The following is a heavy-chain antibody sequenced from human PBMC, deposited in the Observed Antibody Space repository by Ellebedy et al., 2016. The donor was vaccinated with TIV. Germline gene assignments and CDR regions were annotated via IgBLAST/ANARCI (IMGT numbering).Heavy chain of an antibody. Sequence: SETLSLXXTVSGGSISSGGYYWSWIRQHPGKGLEWIGYIYYSGSTYYNPSLKSRVTISVDTSKNQFSLKLSSVTAADTAVYYCASYDMLHYYGMDVWGQGTTVTVPS. CDR3: ASYDMLHYYGMDV. CDR2: IYYSGST. V-gene: IGHV4-31*03. D-gene: IGHD3-9*01. J-gene: IGHJ6*02. CDR1: GGSISSGGYY.